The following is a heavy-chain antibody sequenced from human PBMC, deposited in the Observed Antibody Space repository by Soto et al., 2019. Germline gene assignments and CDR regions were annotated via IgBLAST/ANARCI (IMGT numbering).Heavy chain of an antibody. V-gene: IGHV4-59*08. CDR2: IYYSGST. CDR1: GGSISSYY. D-gene: IGHD2-15*01. J-gene: IGHJ6*02. Sequence: PSETLSLTCTVSGGSISSYYWSWIRQPPGKGLEWIGYIYYSGSTNYNPSLKSRVTISVDTSKNQFSLKLSSVTAADTAVYYCARRWGRYFYYGMDVWGQGTTVTVSS. CDR3: ARRWGRYFYYGMDV.